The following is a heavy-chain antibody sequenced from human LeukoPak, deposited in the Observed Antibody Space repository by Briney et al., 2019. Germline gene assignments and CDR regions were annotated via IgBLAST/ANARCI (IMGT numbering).Heavy chain of an antibody. CDR1: GFTFSSYS. V-gene: IGHV3-48*01. CDR2: ISSSSSTI. J-gene: IGHJ4*02. Sequence: GSLRLSCAASGFTFSSYSMNWVRQAPGKGLEWVSYISSSSSTIYYADSVKGRFTISRDNAKNSLYLQMNSLRAEDTAVYYCARDPLLWFGELLGRPPYFDYWGQGTLVTVSS. D-gene: IGHD3-10*01. CDR3: ARDPLLWFGELLGRPPYFDY.